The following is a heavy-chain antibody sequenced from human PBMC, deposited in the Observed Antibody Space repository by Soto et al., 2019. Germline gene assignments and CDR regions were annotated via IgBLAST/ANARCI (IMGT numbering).Heavy chain of an antibody. V-gene: IGHV4-59*01. J-gene: IGHJ5*02. CDR3: AKTPGVAVAATNWFDP. D-gene: IGHD6-19*01. Sequence: QVQLQESGPGLVKPSETLSLTCTVSGGSMTGYYWSWIRQPPGKGLEWIGYIYYSGNTNYNPSLKSRVTILVDTSKDQFSLKLSSVTAADTAVYYCAKTPGVAVAATNWFDPWGQGTLVIVSS. CDR1: GGSMTGYY. CDR2: IYYSGNT.